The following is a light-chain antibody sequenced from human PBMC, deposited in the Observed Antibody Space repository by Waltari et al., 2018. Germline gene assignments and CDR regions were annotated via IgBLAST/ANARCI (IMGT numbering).Light chain of an antibody. J-gene: IGKJ4*01. V-gene: IGKV1-5*03. Sequence: DIQMTQSPSTLSASVGDSVTITCRASQSFSNWLAWYQQKPGKAPKLLIYKTSTLESGVPSRFSVSGSETEFTLTISSLQPDDFASYYCQQYDSNPLTFGGGTKVEV. CDR2: KTS. CDR1: QSFSNW. CDR3: QQYDSNPLT.